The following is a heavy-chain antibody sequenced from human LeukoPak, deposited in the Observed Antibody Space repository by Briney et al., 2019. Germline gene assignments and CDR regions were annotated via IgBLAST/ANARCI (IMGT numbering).Heavy chain of an antibody. CDR1: GFTFGNYA. J-gene: IGHJ3*02. Sequence: GGSLRLSCAASGFTFGNYAMSWVRQAPGKGLEWVSGISDNGGSTYYVDPVKGRFTISRDNSKNTLYLQMNSLRAEDTAIYYCAIDNVAYAGPYDAFDIWGQGTMVTVSS. CDR3: AIDNVAYAGPYDAFDI. CDR2: ISDNGGST. V-gene: IGHV3-23*01. D-gene: IGHD4-23*01.